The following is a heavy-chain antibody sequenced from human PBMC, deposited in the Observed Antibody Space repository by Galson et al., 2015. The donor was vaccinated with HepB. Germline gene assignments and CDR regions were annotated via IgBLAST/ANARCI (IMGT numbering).Heavy chain of an antibody. D-gene: IGHD3-10*01. Sequence: SVKVSCKASGYTFTSYYMHWVRQAPGQGLEWMGIINPSGGSTSYAQKFQGRVTMTRDTSTSTVYMELSSLRSEDTAVYYCARANGSGRDWFDPWGQGTLVTVS. CDR1: GYTFTSYY. CDR3: ARANGSGRDWFDP. J-gene: IGHJ5*02. V-gene: IGHV1-46*01. CDR2: INPSGGST.